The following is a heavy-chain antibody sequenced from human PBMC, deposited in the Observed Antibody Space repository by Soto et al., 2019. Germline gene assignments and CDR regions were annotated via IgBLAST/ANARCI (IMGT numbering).Heavy chain of an antibody. CDR3: ASGYCSGGSCYRPYYCYGMDV. J-gene: IGHJ6*04. Sequence: QVQLVQSGAEVKKPGSSVKVSCKASGGTFSSYAISWVRQAPGQGLEWMGGISPIFGTANYAQKFQGRVTITADESTSTAYMELSSLRSEDTAVYYCASGYCSGGSCYRPYYCYGMDVWGEGTTVTVSS. CDR1: GGTFSSYA. CDR2: ISPIFGTA. V-gene: IGHV1-69*12. D-gene: IGHD2-15*01.